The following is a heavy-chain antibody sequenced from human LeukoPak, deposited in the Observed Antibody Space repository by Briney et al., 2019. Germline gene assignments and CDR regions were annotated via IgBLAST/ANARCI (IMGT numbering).Heavy chain of an antibody. Sequence: SQTLSLTCTVSGGSISSGGYYWSWIRQHPGKGLEWIGYIYYSGSTYYNPSLKSRVTISVDTSKNQFSLKLSSVTAADTAVYYCASATGPYCSSTSCYGYYFDYWGQGTLVTVSS. CDR2: IYYSGST. V-gene: IGHV4-31*03. D-gene: IGHD2-2*01. CDR1: GGSISSGGYY. CDR3: ASATGPYCSSTSCYGYYFDY. J-gene: IGHJ4*02.